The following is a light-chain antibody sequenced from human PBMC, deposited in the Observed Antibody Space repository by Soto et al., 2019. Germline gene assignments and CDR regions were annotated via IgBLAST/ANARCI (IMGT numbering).Light chain of an antibody. J-gene: IGLJ3*02. V-gene: IGLV2-23*01. Sequence: QSVLTQPASVSGSPGQSITLSCTGTSSDVGSYDLVSWYQHYPGKAPKLIIYEGSKRPSGVSNRFSGSKSGNTASLTISGLQAEDDADYFCCSYAGTGTPNGLFGGGTKLTVL. CDR2: EGS. CDR3: CSYAGTGTPNGL. CDR1: SSDVGSYDL.